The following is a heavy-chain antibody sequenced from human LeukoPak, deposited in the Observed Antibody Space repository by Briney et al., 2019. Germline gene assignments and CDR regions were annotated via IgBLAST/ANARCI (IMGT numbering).Heavy chain of an antibody. V-gene: IGHV3-33*06. J-gene: IGHJ4*02. D-gene: IGHD3-16*02. Sequence: GGSLRLSCAASGFTFSSFGMHWVRQAPGKGLEWVAVIWYDGSNKYYADSVKGRFTISRDNSQNTLYLQMNSLRAEDTAVYYCAKDGDMITFGGVIVHFDYWGQGTLVTVSS. CDR1: GFTFSSFG. CDR2: IWYDGSNK. CDR3: AKDGDMITFGGVIVHFDY.